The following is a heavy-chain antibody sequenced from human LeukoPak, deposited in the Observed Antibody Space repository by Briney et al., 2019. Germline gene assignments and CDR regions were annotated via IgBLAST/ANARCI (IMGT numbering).Heavy chain of an antibody. CDR2: LYYSGSS. CDR1: ADSISIRNSY. D-gene: IGHD3-22*01. J-gene: IGHJ3*02. V-gene: IGHV4-39*07. CDR3: ARAQVYYDGSGYRRLGAFDI. Sequence: SETLSLTCTLAADSISIRNSYRGWLRQPPGKGLEGFGSLYYSGSSYYNPSLKSRFTMSADTSKTPFSLKVSALTAPHTAADYGARAQVYYDGSGYRRLGAFDIWDRGTMVTVSS.